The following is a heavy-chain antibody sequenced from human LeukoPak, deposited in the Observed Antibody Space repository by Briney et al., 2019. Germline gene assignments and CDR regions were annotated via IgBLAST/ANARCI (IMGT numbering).Heavy chain of an antibody. J-gene: IGHJ6*03. D-gene: IGHD2/OR15-2a*01. V-gene: IGHV3-33*01. CDR2: IWYDGSNK. CDR1: GFTFSDHS. Sequence: GGSQRLSCAVSGFTFSDHSMHWVRRAPGKGLEWVAAIWYDGSNKYYADSVKGRFTISRDNSKNTLYLQMNSLRAEDTAVFFCARGQIPYFHYIDVWGNGTTVTVAS. CDR3: ARGQIPYFHYIDV.